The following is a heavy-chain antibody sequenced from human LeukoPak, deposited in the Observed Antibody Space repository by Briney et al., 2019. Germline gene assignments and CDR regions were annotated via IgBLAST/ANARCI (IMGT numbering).Heavy chain of an antibody. Sequence: GGSLRLSCAASGFTFSSYAVIWVRQAPGKGLEWVSTISGSGDNTYYADSVKGRFTISRDNSKDTLYLQMNSLRAEDTAVYYCAKGPGWLRLYYFDYWGQGTLVTVSS. CDR1: GFTFSSYA. CDR3: AKGPGWLRLYYFDY. V-gene: IGHV3-23*01. CDR2: ISGSGDNT. J-gene: IGHJ4*02. D-gene: IGHD3-22*01.